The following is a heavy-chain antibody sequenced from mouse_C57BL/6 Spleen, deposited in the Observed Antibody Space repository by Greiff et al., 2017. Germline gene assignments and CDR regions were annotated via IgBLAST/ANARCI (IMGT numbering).Heavy chain of an antibody. D-gene: IGHD2-2*01. CDR1: GFNIKNTY. CDR3: APIYYGYDGGFAY. J-gene: IGHJ3*01. V-gene: IGHV14-3*01. CDR2: IDPANGNT. Sequence: VHVKQSVAELVRPGASVKLSCTASGFNIKNTYMHWVKQRPEQGLEWIGRIDPANGNTKYAPKFQGKATITADTSSNTAYLQLSSLTSEDTAIYYCAPIYYGYDGGFAYWGQGTLVTVSA.